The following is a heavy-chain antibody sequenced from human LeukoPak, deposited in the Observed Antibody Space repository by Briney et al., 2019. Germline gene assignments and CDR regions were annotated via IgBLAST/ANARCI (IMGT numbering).Heavy chain of an antibody. J-gene: IGHJ4*02. Sequence: ASVKVSCKASGYTFTSYYMHWVRQAPGQGLEWMGIINPSGGSTSYAQKFQGRVTMTRDTSTVTVYMELSSLRSEDTAVYYCARVGGRGYSYGSYYFDYWGQGTLVTVSS. CDR3: ARVGGRGYSYGSYYFDY. V-gene: IGHV1-46*01. CDR2: INPSGGST. CDR1: GYTFTSYY. D-gene: IGHD5-18*01.